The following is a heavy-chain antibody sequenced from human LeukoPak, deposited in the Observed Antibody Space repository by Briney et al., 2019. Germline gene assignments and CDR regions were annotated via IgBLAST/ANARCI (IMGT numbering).Heavy chain of an antibody. CDR2: ISGSGGST. CDR3: AKSPAVDAAFDI. Sequence: PGGSLRLSCAASGFTFSNFAVSWVRQAPGQGLEWVSAISGSGGSTNYADSVKGRFTISRDNSKNTLYLQMNSLRAEDTAVYYCAKSPAVDAAFDIWGQGTMVTVSS. CDR1: GFTFSNFA. V-gene: IGHV3-23*01. J-gene: IGHJ3*02. D-gene: IGHD4-23*01.